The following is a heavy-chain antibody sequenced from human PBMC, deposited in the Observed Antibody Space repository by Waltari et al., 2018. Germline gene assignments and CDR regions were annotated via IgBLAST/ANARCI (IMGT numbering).Heavy chain of an antibody. J-gene: IGHJ6*03. CDR2: IYYSGST. CDR1: GGSISSYY. CDR3: ARAGYYYYMDV. Sequence: QVQLQESGPGLVKPSETLSLTCTVSGGSISSYYWRWIRQPPGKGLEWIGYIYYSGSTNYNPSLKSRVTRSVDTSKNQFSLKLSSVTAADTAVYYCARAGYYYYMDVWGKGTTVTVSS. V-gene: IGHV4-59*01.